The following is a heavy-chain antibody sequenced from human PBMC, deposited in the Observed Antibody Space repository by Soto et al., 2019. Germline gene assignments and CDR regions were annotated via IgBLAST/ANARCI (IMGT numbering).Heavy chain of an antibody. D-gene: IGHD4-17*01. Sequence: EVHLVESGGGLVKPGGSLRLSCAASGFTFTSSSMNWVRQAPGKGLEWVSFIGSRTNYIFYTDSVKGRFTISRDNAKNSLYLQTSSLRAEDTAVDYCARDYGDYTGAFDIRGQGTMVTVSS. CDR1: GFTFTSSS. J-gene: IGHJ3*02. CDR3: ARDYGDYTGAFDI. V-gene: IGHV3-21*01. CDR2: IGSRTNYI.